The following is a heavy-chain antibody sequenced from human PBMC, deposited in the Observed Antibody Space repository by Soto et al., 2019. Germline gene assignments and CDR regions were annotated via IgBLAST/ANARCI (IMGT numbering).Heavy chain of an antibody. D-gene: IGHD2-15*01. CDR1: GFTFSSYS. J-gene: IGHJ5*02. Sequence: GGSLRLSCAASGFTFSSYSMNWVRQAPGKGLEWVSYISSSSSTIYYADSVKGRFTISRDNAKNSLYLQMNSLRAEDTAVYYCARARGYCSGGSCRAFDPWGQGTLVTVSS. CDR3: ARARGYCSGGSCRAFDP. CDR2: ISSSSSTI. V-gene: IGHV3-48*01.